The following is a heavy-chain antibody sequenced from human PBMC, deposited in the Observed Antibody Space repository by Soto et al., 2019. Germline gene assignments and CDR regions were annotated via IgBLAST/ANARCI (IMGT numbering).Heavy chain of an antibody. Sequence: DVQLVESRGGLVQPGGSLRLSCEVSGFTFSSYWMTWVRQAPGKGLEWVANINKDGSEEKYVDSVKGRFIVSRDNGKSSMYLEMNSLRAEDTAVYYCAVSWYFGEFGLDVWGQGTRVTVSS. J-gene: IGHJ4*02. V-gene: IGHV3-7*02. CDR3: AVSWYFGEFGLDV. D-gene: IGHD3-10*01. CDR2: INKDGSEE. CDR1: GFTFSSYW.